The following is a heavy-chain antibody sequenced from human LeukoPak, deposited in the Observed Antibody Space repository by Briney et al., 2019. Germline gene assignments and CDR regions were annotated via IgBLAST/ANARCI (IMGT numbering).Heavy chain of an antibody. CDR2: IWYDGSNK. CDR3: ASLSAYSGYDHAFDI. CDR1: GFTFSSYG. D-gene: IGHD5-12*01. J-gene: IGHJ3*02. Sequence: PGRSLRLSCAASGFTFSSYGMHWVRQAPGKGLEWVAVIWYDGSNKYYADSVKGRFTISRDNSKNTLYLQMNSLRAEDTAVYYCASLSAYSGYDHAFDIWGQGQWSPSLQ. V-gene: IGHV3-33*01.